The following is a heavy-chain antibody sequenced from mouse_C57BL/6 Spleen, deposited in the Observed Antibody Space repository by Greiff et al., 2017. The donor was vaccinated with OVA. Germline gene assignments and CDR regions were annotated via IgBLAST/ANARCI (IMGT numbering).Heavy chain of an antibody. V-gene: IGHV1-82*01. J-gene: IGHJ4*01. CDR2: IYPGDGDT. CDR1: GYAFSSSW. CDR3: ARRGDYDVEDAMDY. Sequence: VQLQQSGPELVKPGASVKISCKASGYAFSSSWMNWVKQRPGKGLEWIGRIYPGDGDTNYNGKFKGKATLTADKSSSTAYMQLSSLTSEDSAVYFCARRGDYDVEDAMDYWGQGTSVTVSS. D-gene: IGHD2-4*01.